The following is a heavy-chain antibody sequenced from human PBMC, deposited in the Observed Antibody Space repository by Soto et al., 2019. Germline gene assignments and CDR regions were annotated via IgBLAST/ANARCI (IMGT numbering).Heavy chain of an antibody. V-gene: IGHV4-59*11. CDR2: VHYSGTT. Sequence: SETQSLTCSVAGGSISNHYCNWIRQPPGKGLEWVGYVHYSGTTSYNPSLKSRVTISLDTSKNQFSLRLSSVTAADTAVYYCARRWSGTDYWGQGTLVTVSS. J-gene: IGHJ4*02. CDR3: ARRWSGTDY. D-gene: IGHD3-10*01. CDR1: GGSISNHY.